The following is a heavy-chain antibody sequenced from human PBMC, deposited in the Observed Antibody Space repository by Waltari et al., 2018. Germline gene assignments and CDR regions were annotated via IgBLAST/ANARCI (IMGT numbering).Heavy chain of an antibody. D-gene: IGHD3-3*01. J-gene: IGHJ4*02. CDR3: ARFLLRVARRPYFDY. V-gene: IGHV4-34*01. CDR1: GGSFRGYY. Sequence: QVQLQQWGAGLLKPSETLSLTCAVYGGSFRGYYWSWIRQPPGKGLEWIGEINHSGSTNYNPSLKSRVTISVDTSKNQFSLKLSSVTAADTAVYYCARFLLRVARRPYFDYWGQGTLVTVSS. CDR2: INHSGST.